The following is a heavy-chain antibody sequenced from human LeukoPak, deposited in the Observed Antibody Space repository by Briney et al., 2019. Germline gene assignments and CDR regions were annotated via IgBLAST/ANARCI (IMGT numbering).Heavy chain of an antibody. J-gene: IGHJ4*02. CDR3: ARDSCSSTTCYLN. V-gene: IGHV4-61*02. CDR2: IYTSGST. CDR1: GGSISGGNYY. D-gene: IGHD2-2*01. Sequence: SETLSLTCTVSGGSISGGNYYWSWIRPPAGKGLEWIGRIYTSGSTNYNPSLKRRATISVDTSRNHFSLRVSSVTAADTAVYYCARDSCSSTTCYLNWGQGTLVTVSS.